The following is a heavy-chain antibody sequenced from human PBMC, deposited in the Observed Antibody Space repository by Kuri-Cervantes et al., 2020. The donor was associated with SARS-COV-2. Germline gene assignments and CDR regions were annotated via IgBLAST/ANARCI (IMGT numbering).Heavy chain of an antibody. D-gene: IGHD4-17*01. J-gene: IGHJ4*02. CDR2: INTNSGGT. CDR3: ARGYGDNLRDY. CDR1: GYTFTGYY. Sequence: ASAKVSCKASGYTFTGYYMHWVRQAPGQGLEWMVCINTNSGGTNYAQNFQGRVTMTRDTSISSAYMELSRLRTDDTAVYYCARGYGDNLRDYWGQGTLVTVSS. V-gene: IGHV1-2*02.